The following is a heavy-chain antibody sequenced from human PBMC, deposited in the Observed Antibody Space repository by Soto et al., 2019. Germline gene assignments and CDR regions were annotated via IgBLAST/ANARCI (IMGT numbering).Heavy chain of an antibody. D-gene: IGHD1-1*01. CDR1: GYTFTSYD. CDR2: MNPNSGNT. J-gene: IGHJ6*03. CDR3: ASGGADSDYYYYYYMDV. Sequence: ASVKVSCKASGYTFTSYDINWVRQATGQGLEWMGWMNPNSGNTGYAQKFQGRVTMTRNTSISTAYMELSSLRSEDTAVYYCASGGADSDYYYYYYMDVWGKGTTVTVSS. V-gene: IGHV1-8*01.